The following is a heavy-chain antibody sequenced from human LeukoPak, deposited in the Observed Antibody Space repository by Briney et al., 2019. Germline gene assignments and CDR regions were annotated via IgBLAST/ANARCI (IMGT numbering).Heavy chain of an antibody. Sequence: SETLSLTCTVSGGSISSSSYYWGWIRQPPGKGLEWIGYIYYSGSTYYNPSLKSRVTISVDTSKNQFSLKLSSVTAADTAVYYCARAPQVWNVLTFDYWGQGTLVTVSS. CDR2: IYYSGST. J-gene: IGHJ4*02. CDR3: ARAPQVWNVLTFDY. V-gene: IGHV4-31*03. CDR1: GGSISSSSYY. D-gene: IGHD1-1*01.